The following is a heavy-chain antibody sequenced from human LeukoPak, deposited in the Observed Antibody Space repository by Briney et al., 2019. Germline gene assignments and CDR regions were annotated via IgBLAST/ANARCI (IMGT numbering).Heavy chain of an antibody. CDR3: APRVCCALFDN. V-gene: IGHV3-23*01. CDR2: VSGGGGST. CDR1: GFPSQKC. Sequence: PGGSQTLSCAVSGFPSQKCHERCLRQAPGKGLEWVSSVSGGGGSTYYADSVKGRFTIPRDNSKHTLYMQMNSLRVEDTAVYYSAPRVCCALFDNWGQGALVTVSS. J-gene: IGHJ4*02. D-gene: IGHD2-2*01.